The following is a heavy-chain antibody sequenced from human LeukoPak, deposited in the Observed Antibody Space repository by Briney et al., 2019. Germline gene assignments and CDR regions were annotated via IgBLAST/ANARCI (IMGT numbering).Heavy chain of an antibody. CDR2: ISAYNGNT. Sequence: ASVKVSCKASGGTFSSYAISWVRQAPGQGLEWMGWISAYNGNTNYAQKLQGRVTMTTDTSTSTAYMELRSLRSDDTAVYYCARAPYYDFWSGYYNGALPFDYWGQGTLVTVSS. D-gene: IGHD3-3*01. CDR1: GGTFSSYA. J-gene: IGHJ4*02. CDR3: ARAPYYDFWSGYYNGALPFDY. V-gene: IGHV1-18*01.